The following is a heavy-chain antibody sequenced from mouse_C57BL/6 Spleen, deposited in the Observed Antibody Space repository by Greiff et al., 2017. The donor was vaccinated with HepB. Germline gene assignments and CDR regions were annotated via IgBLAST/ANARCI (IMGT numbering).Heavy chain of an antibody. CDR2: IRNKANGYTT. J-gene: IGHJ4*01. Sequence: EVKLVESGGGLVQPGGSLSLSCAASGFTFTDYYMSWVRQPPGKALEWLGFIRNKANGYTTEYSASVKGRFTISRDDSQSILYLQMNALRAEDSATYYCARYGSSGYAMDYWGQGTSVTVSS. D-gene: IGHD3-2*02. CDR1: GFTFTDYY. CDR3: ARYGSSGYAMDY. V-gene: IGHV7-3*01.